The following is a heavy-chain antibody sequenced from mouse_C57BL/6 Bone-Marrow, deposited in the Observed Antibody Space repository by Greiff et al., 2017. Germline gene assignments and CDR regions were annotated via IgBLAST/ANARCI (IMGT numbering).Heavy chain of an antibody. Sequence: VQLQQPGAELVMPGASVKLSCKASGYTFTSYWMHWVKQRPGQGLEWIGEVDPSDSYTNYNQKFKGKSTLTEDKSSSTAYMQLSSLTSEDSAVYYWAILYAYLRFYAMDYWGQGTSVTVSS. J-gene: IGHJ4*01. CDR1: GYTFTSYW. D-gene: IGHD6-5*01. CDR3: AILYAYLRFYAMDY. V-gene: IGHV1-69*01. CDR2: VDPSDSYT.